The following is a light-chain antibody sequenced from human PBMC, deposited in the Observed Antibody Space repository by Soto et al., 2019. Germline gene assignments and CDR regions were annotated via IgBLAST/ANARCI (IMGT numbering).Light chain of an antibody. CDR1: QSVSSY. CDR3: QQYGSSPPKT. V-gene: IGKV3-20*01. CDR2: DAS. Sequence: EIVLTQSPATLSLSPGERATLSCRASQSVSSYLAWYQQKPGQAPRLLIYDASSRATGIPARFSGSGSGTDFTLTISRLEPEDFAVYYCQQYGSSPPKTFGPGTKVDIK. J-gene: IGKJ3*01.